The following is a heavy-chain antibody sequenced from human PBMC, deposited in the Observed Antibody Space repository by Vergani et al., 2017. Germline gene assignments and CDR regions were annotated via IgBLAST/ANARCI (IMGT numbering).Heavy chain of an antibody. CDR2: IYSTGSI. Sequence: QVQLQESGPGLVKPSQTLSLTCSVSGDSISSGVDYGNWIRQHPGKGLEWIRYIYSTGSIHHNPSLRRRINMSVDTSKNQFSLKLNSVTAADTAMYYCARMGGYDEGDAFRIGYFDSWGPGILVTVSS. D-gene: IGHD3-22*01. V-gene: IGHV4-31*03. J-gene: IGHJ4*02. CDR1: GDSISSGVDY. CDR3: ARMGGYDEGDAFRIGYFDS.